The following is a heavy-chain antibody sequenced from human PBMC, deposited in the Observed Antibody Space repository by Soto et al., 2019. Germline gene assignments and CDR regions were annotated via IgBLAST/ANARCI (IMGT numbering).Heavy chain of an antibody. CDR1: GFTFSSYW. J-gene: IGHJ6*02. Sequence: PGGSLRLSCAASGFTFSSYWMSWVRQAPGKGLEWVANIKQDGSEKYYVDSVKGRFTISRDNAKNSLYLQMNSLRAEDTAVYYCARDQGRFTIFGVVKARSAYYSGMDVWGQGTTVTVSS. CDR3: ARDQGRFTIFGVVKARSAYYSGMDV. CDR2: IKQDGSEK. D-gene: IGHD3-3*01. V-gene: IGHV3-7*01.